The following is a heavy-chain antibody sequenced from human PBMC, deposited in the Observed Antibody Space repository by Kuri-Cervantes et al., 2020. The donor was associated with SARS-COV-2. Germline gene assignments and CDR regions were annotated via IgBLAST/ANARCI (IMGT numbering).Heavy chain of an antibody. D-gene: IGHD1-26*01. V-gene: IGHV1-18*01. CDR3: ARGPGSYHIWYYFDY. CDR2: ISAYNGNT. CDR1: GYTFTSYG. J-gene: IGHJ4*02. Sequence: ASVKVSCKASGYTFTSYGTSWVRQAPGQGLEWMGWISAYNGNTNYAQKLQGRVTMTTDTSTSTAYMELRSLRSDDTAVYYCARGPGSYHIWYYFDYWGQGTLVTVSS.